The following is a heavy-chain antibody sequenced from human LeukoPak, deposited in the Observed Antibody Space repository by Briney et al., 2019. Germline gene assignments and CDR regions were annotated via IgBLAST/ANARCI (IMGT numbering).Heavy chain of an antibody. CDR2: TYFRGTT. Sequence: PSETLSLTCNVSGGPISDFYWSWIRQPPRKGPEWIGYTYFRGTTNYNPSFKSRVTISVDTSKNQFSLRLSSVTAADTAVYYCARDRFYDNSGFRRLDFWGQGVLVTVSS. J-gene: IGHJ4*02. CDR3: ARDRFYDNSGFRRLDF. D-gene: IGHD3-22*01. V-gene: IGHV4-59*01. CDR1: GGPISDFY.